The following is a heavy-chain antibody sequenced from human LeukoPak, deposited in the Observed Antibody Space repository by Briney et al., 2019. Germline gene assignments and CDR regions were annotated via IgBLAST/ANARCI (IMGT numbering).Heavy chain of an antibody. CDR3: ARGMQDYYDSTGTSRGFDP. V-gene: IGHV3-49*04. D-gene: IGHD3-22*01. Sequence: PGGSLRLSCTGSGFTFGDYAMSWVRQAPGKGLEWLGLIRSKGYGGTTEYAASVQGRFTISRDDSKSIAYLQMNSLKNEDTAVYYCARGMQDYYDSTGTSRGFDPWGQGTLVTVPS. CDR1: GFTFGDYA. CDR2: IRSKGYGGTT. J-gene: IGHJ5*02.